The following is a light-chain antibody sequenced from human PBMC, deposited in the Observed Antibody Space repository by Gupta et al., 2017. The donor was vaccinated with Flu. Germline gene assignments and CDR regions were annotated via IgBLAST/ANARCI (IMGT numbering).Light chain of an antibody. CDR1: QSISSW. Sequence: DIQMTQSPSTLSASVGDRVTITCRASQSISSWLAWYQQKPGKAPKLLIYKASSLESGVPARLSGSGSGTEFTLTISSRQPDDFATYYCQQYNSYSWTFGKGTTVEIK. CDR2: KAS. V-gene: IGKV1-5*03. CDR3: QQYNSYSWT. J-gene: IGKJ1*01.